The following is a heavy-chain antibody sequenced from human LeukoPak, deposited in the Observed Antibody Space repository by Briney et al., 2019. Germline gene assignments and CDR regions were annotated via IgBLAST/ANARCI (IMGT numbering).Heavy chain of an antibody. CDR1: GGSFSGYY. V-gene: IGHV4-34*01. Sequence: SETLSLTCAVYGGSFSGYYWSWIRQPPGKGLEWIGEINHSGSTNYNPSLKSRVTISVDTSKNQLSLKLSSVTAADTAVYYCARGPGITISLGALGGYFDYWGQGTLVTVSS. CDR2: INHSGST. D-gene: IGHD3-9*01. CDR3: ARGPGITISLGALGGYFDY. J-gene: IGHJ4*02.